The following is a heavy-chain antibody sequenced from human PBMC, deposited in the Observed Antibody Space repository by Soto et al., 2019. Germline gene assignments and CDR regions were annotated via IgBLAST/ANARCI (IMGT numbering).Heavy chain of an antibody. D-gene: IGHD3-10*01. J-gene: IGHJ6*02. CDR1: GGSISSSGYY. V-gene: IGHV4-39*01. CDR3: ASHYGSGSYYTHYYYGMDV. Sequence: SETLSLTCTVSGGSISSSGYYWGWIRQPPGKGLEWIGSIYYSGSTYYNPSLKSRVTISVDTSKNQFSLKLSSVTAADTAVYYCASHYGSGSYYTHYYYGMDVWGQGTTVT. CDR2: IYYSGST.